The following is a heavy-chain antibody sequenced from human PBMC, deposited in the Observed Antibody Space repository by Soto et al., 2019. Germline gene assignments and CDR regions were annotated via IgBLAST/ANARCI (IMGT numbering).Heavy chain of an antibody. CDR3: AKWLIPFVSYYMDV. J-gene: IGHJ6*03. Sequence: EVQLLESGGGLVQPGGSLRLSCAASGFTFSSYAMSWVRQAPGKGLEWVSAISGSGGSTYYADSVKGRFTISRDNSKNTLYLQMNSLRADDTAVYYCAKWLIPFVSYYMDVWGKGTTVTVSS. D-gene: IGHD2-2*02. V-gene: IGHV3-23*01. CDR1: GFTFSSYA. CDR2: ISGSGGST.